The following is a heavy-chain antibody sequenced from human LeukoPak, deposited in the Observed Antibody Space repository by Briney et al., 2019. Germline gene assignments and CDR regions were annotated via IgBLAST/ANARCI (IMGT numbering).Heavy chain of an antibody. J-gene: IGHJ2*01. CDR3: ARHLRLRYFDWLFRWGYFDL. V-gene: IGHV4-34*01. CDR2: INHSGST. D-gene: IGHD3-9*01. CDR1: GGSFSGYY. Sequence: SETLSLTCAVYGGSFSGYYWSWIRQPPGKGLEWIGEINHSGSTNYNPSLKSRVTISVDTSKNQFSLKLSSVTAADTAVYYCARHLRLRYFDWLFRWGYFDLWGRGTLVTVSS.